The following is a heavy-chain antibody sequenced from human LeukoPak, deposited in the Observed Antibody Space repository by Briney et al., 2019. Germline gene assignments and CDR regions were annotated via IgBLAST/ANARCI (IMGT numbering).Heavy chain of an antibody. CDR2: IYYSGST. V-gene: IGHV4-59*12. J-gene: IGHJ6*03. CDR1: GGSLSSYY. Sequence: SETLSLTCTVSGGSLSSYYWNWIRQPPGKGLEWIGYIYYSGSTNYNPSLKSRVTISVDTSKNQFSLTLSSVTAADTAVYYCARENCSGGSCYSIYYYYYMDVWGKGTTVTVSS. D-gene: IGHD2-15*01. CDR3: ARENCSGGSCYSIYYYYYMDV.